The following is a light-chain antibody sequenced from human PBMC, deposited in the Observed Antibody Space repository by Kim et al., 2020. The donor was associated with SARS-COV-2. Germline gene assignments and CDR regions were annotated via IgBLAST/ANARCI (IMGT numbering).Light chain of an antibody. CDR2: KAS. Sequence: DIQMTQSPSTLSASVGDIVTITCRASQSISDWLAWYQQKPGKAPNLLIYKASSLESEVPSRFSGSGFGTQFTLTINSLQPDDFATYYCQQYNSYSTFGQGTKVDIK. J-gene: IGKJ1*01. CDR1: QSISDW. CDR3: QQYNSYST. V-gene: IGKV1-5*03.